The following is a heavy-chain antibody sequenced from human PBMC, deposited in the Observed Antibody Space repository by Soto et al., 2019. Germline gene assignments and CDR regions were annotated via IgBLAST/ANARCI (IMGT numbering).Heavy chain of an antibody. CDR1: GATFSSNS. Sequence: QVQLVQSGAEVKKPGSSVKVSCKASGATFSSNSVNWVRQAPGQGLEWMGRIMPIIDTDTYAQKFQGRVTITADKTTSTAYMELSSLTSDDTAVYYCASPTQSYRYGMDVWGQRTTVTVSS. CDR3: ASPTQSYRYGMDV. V-gene: IGHV1-69*08. J-gene: IGHJ6*02. CDR2: IMPIIDTD.